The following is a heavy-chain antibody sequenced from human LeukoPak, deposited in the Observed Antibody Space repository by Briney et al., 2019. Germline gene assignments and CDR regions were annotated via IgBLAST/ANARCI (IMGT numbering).Heavy chain of an antibody. CDR1: GGSFSGYY. V-gene: IGHV4-34*01. CDR3: ARDVHIYGNAFGV. J-gene: IGHJ3*01. D-gene: IGHD1-1*01. Sequence: PSETLSLTCAVYGGSFSGYYWSWIRRPPEKGLEWIGEINHSGSTNYNPSLKNRITISVDTSTNQFSLKLSSVTASDTAMYYCARDVHIYGNAFGVWGQGTMVTVSS. CDR2: INHSGST.